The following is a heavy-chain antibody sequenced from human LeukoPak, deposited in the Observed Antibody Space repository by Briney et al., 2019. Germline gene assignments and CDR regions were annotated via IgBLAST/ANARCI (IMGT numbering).Heavy chain of an antibody. CDR1: GGTFISYA. J-gene: IGHJ5*02. D-gene: IGHD6-6*01. V-gene: IGHV1-69*05. Sequence: GASVKVSCKASGGTFISYAISWVRQAPGQGLEWMGGIIPIFGTANYAQKFQGRVTITTDESTSTAYMELSSLRSEDTAVYYCARDGYSSSSFVGWFDPWGQGTLVTVSS. CDR3: ARDGYSSSSFVGWFDP. CDR2: IIPIFGTA.